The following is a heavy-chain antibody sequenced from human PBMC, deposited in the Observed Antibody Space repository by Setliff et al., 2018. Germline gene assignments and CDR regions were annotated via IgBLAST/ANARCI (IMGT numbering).Heavy chain of an antibody. V-gene: IGHV1-69*05. CDR3: AREGVDTRSSTDYRYYIDV. CDR2: TIPIFGTT. Sequence: ASVKVSCKASGGTFSSYGISWVRQAPGQGLEWMGGTIPIFGTTNYAQKFQGRVTIITDESTSTAYMELSSLTSADTAVYYCAREGVDTRSSTDYRYYIDVWGKGTTVTVSS. CDR1: GGTFSSYG. D-gene: IGHD5-18*01. J-gene: IGHJ6*03.